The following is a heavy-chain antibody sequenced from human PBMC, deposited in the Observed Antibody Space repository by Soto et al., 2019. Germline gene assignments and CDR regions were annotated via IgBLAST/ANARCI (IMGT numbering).Heavy chain of an antibody. Sequence: GESLKISCKISGYRFSSFWIAWVRQKPGKGLEWMGIIYPGDSDTRYSPSFQGQVTISADKSISTAYLQWSSLKASDTAMYYCARYLFGIANHGMDVWGQGTTVTVSS. V-gene: IGHV5-51*01. CDR2: IYPGDSDT. D-gene: IGHD3-3*01. CDR1: GYRFSSFW. J-gene: IGHJ6*02. CDR3: ARYLFGIANHGMDV.